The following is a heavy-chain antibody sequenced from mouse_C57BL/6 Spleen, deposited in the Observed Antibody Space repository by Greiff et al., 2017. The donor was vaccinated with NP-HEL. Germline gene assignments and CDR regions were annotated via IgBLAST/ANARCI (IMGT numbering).Heavy chain of an antibody. CDR1: GFTFSSYA. CDR3: ARPNWDYYAMDY. D-gene: IGHD4-1*01. J-gene: IGHJ4*01. Sequence: EVHLVESGGGLVKPGGSLKLSCAASGFTFSSYAMSWVRQTPEKRLEWVATISDGGSYTYYPDNVKGRFTISRDNAKNNLYLQMSHLKSEDTAMYYCARPNWDYYAMDYWGQGTSVTVSS. CDR2: ISDGGSYT. V-gene: IGHV5-4*01.